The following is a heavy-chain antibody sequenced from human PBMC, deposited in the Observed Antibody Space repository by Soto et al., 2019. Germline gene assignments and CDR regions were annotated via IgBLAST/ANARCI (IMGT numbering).Heavy chain of an antibody. J-gene: IGHJ4*02. CDR1: GGSISSSRYY. CDR2: IYYSGST. V-gene: IGHV4-39*01. Sequence: PSETLALTCTVSGGSISSSRYYWGLIRQPPGKGLEWIGSIYYSGSTYYNPSLKSRVTISVDTSKNQFSLKLSSVTAADTAVYYCARGVVGYGYSSGWYDYWGQGTLVTVSS. D-gene: IGHD6-19*01. CDR3: ARGVVGYGYSSGWYDY.